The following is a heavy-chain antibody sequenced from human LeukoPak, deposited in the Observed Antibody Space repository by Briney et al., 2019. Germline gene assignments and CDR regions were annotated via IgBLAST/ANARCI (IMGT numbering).Heavy chain of an antibody. CDR1: GGSISSYY. CDR2: IYYSGST. Sequence: PSETLSLTCTVPGGSISSYYWSWIRQPPGKGLEWIGYIYYSGSTNYNPSLKSRVTISVDTSKNQFSLKLSSVTAADTAVYYCARGTLVFYYDSSGYYSAAFDYWGQGTPVTVSS. CDR3: ARGTLVFYYDSSGYYSAAFDY. D-gene: IGHD3-22*01. J-gene: IGHJ4*02. V-gene: IGHV4-59*01.